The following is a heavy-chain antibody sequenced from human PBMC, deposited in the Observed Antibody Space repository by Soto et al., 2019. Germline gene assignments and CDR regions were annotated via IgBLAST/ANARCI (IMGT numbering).Heavy chain of an antibody. CDR3: ARGRTTTVTTLAYFDY. J-gene: IGHJ4*02. Sequence: SKTQSLTCTVSGGSISSYYWSWIRQPPGKGLEWIGYIYYSGSTNYNPSLKSRVTISVDTSKNQFSLKLSSVTAADTAVYYCARGRTTTVTTLAYFDYWGQGTLVTVSS. CDR1: GGSISSYY. CDR2: IYYSGST. D-gene: IGHD4-17*01. V-gene: IGHV4-59*01.